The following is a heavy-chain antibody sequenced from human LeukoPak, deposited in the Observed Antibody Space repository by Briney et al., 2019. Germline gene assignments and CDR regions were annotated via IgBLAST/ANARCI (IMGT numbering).Heavy chain of an antibody. V-gene: IGHV3-23*01. Sequence: HPGGSLRLSCVVSGFTFNNYAMSWVRQAPGKGLEWVSAISGSGGSTYYADSVKGRFTISRDNSKNTLYLQMNSLRAEDTAVYYCAKKPWSPTGYYYGMDVWGQGTTVTVSS. CDR1: GFTFNNYA. J-gene: IGHJ6*02. CDR3: AKKPWSPTGYYYGMDV. CDR2: ISGSGGST. D-gene: IGHD3-3*01.